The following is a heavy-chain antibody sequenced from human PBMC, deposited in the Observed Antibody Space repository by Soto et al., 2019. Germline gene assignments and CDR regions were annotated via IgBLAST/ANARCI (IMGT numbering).Heavy chain of an antibody. J-gene: IGHJ6*02. CDR2: ISGSGGST. Sequence: EVQLLESGGGLVQPGGSLRLSCAASGFTFSSYAMSWVRQAPGKGLEWVSAISGSGGSTYYADSVKGRFTISRDNSKNTLYLQTNSLRAEDTAVYYCAKGMGPYYYYGMDVWGQGTTVTVSS. CDR1: GFTFSSYA. V-gene: IGHV3-23*01. CDR3: AKGMGPYYYYGMDV.